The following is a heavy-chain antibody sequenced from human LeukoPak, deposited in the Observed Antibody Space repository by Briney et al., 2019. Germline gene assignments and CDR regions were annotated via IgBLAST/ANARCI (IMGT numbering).Heavy chain of an antibody. CDR2: ISPDGSSQ. CDR1: GFTFSNFG. J-gene: IGHJ5*02. V-gene: IGHV3-30*03. D-gene: IGHD2-2*01. CDR3: ARVVTPRYCTTTSCYWKGWFDP. Sequence: GRSLRLSCAASGFTFSNFGMHWVRQAPGKGLEWVTVISPDGSSQVYADSVKGRFTISRDNSKSTVFLQMNSLTVEDTAVYYCARVVTPRYCTTTSCYWKGWFDPWGQGTLVTVSS.